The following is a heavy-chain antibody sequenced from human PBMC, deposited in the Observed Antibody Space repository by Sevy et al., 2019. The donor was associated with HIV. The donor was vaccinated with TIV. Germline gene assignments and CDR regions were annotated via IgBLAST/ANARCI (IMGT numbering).Heavy chain of an antibody. J-gene: IGHJ4*02. V-gene: IGHV3-48*01. D-gene: IGHD4-4*01. CDR1: GFTFSSYS. CDR2: ISSSSTI. CDR3: ARDRLQYPFDY. Sequence: GGSLRLSCAASGFTFSSYSMNWVRQAPGKGLEWVSYISSSSTIYYADSVKGRFTISRDNAKNSLYLQMNSLRAEDTAVYYCARDRLQYPFDYWGQGTLVTVSS.